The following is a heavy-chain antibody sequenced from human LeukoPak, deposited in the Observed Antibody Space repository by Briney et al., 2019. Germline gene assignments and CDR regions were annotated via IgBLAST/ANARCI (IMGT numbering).Heavy chain of an antibody. D-gene: IGHD4-17*01. Sequence: PGGSLRLSCSASGFTFSNYAMHWVRQAPGKGLEYVSAISSNGGSTYYADSVKGRFTISRDNSKNTLYLQMSSLRSEDTAVYYCATGLRPDAFDIWGQGTMVTVSS. J-gene: IGHJ3*02. V-gene: IGHV3-64D*06. CDR1: GFTFSNYA. CDR3: ATGLRPDAFDI. CDR2: ISSNGGST.